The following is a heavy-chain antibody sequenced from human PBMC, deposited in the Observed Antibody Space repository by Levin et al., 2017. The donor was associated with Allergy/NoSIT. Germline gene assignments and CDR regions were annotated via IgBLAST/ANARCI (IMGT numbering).Heavy chain of an antibody. J-gene: IGHJ6*02. V-gene: IGHV3-30*04. CDR2: ISYDGSNK. CDR1: GFTFSSYA. D-gene: IGHD7-27*01. Sequence: GGSLRLSCAASGFTFSSYAMHWVRQAPGKGLEWVAVISYDGSNKYYADSVKGRFTISRDNSKNTLYLQMNSLRAEDTAVYYCARDGDGVGYGMDVWGQGTTVTVSS. CDR3: ARDGDGVGYGMDV.